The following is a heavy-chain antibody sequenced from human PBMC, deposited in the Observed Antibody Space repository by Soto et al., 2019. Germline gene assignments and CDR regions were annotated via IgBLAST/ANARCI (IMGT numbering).Heavy chain of an antibody. Sequence: YGISWVRQAPGQGLEWMGWISAYNGNTNYAQKLQGRVTMTTDTSTSTAYMELRSLRSDDTAVYYCARVKGIRNWNYVYYYYGMDVWGQGTTVTVSS. CDR1: YG. J-gene: IGHJ6*02. V-gene: IGHV1-18*04. D-gene: IGHD1-7*01. CDR2: ISAYNGNT. CDR3: ARVKGIRNWNYVYYYYGMDV.